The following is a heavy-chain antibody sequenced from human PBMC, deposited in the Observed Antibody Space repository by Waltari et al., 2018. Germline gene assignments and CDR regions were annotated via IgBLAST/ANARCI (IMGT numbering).Heavy chain of an antibody. CDR1: GFRFSDYG. Sequence: QVHLVEAGGGKVQPGGSLRLSCATSGFRFSDYGIHWVRQTPGKGPEWVTFMRPDGNFKLYAKSFEGRFTISRDNSKNIVYLHINDLRPEDTAVYYCARDSQNVRPHYFDSWGPGIPVTVSS. J-gene: IGHJ4*02. CDR2: MRPDGNFK. CDR3: ARDSQNVRPHYFDS. D-gene: IGHD3-10*02. V-gene: IGHV3-30*02.